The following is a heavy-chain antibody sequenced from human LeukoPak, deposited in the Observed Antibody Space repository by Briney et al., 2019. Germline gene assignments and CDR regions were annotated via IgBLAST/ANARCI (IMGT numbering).Heavy chain of an antibody. J-gene: IGHJ4*02. Sequence: SETLSLTCAVYGGSFSGYYWSWIRQPPGKGLEWIGEINHSGSTNYNPSLKSRVTISVDTSKNQFSLNLSSVTAAVTAVYYCARRSANYATVDYWGQGTLVTVSS. CDR3: ARRSANYATVDY. CDR1: GGSFSGYY. CDR2: INHSGST. D-gene: IGHD4/OR15-4a*01. V-gene: IGHV4-34*01.